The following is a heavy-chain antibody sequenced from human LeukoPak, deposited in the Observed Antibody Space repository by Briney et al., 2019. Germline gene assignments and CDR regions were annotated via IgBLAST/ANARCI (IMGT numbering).Heavy chain of an antibody. CDR3: AKDRVWNSLDS. D-gene: IGHD1-7*01. J-gene: IGHJ4*02. CDR1: GFTFSSYG. Sequence: GGSLRLSCAASGFTFSSYGMHWVRQAPGKGLEWVAVISYDGSNKYYADSVKGRFTISRDNAKNTLYLQMNSLKNDDTAVYYCAKDRVWNSLDSWGQGTLVTVSS. CDR2: ISYDGSNK. V-gene: IGHV3-30*18.